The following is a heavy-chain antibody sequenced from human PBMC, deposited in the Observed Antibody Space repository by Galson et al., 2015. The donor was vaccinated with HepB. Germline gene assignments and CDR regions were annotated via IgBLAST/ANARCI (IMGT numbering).Heavy chain of an antibody. CDR2: TYYRSKWYN. CDR3: ARDRPSPIGYYYGLDV. CDR1: GDSVSSDSAA. Sequence: CAISGDSVSSDSAAWNWIRQSPSRGLEWLGRTYYRSKWYNDYATSMKGRITINPDTSKNQFSLQLNSVTPDDTGIYFCARDRPSPIGYYYGLDVWGQGTTVTVSS. V-gene: IGHV6-1*01. D-gene: IGHD2-2*01. J-gene: IGHJ6*02.